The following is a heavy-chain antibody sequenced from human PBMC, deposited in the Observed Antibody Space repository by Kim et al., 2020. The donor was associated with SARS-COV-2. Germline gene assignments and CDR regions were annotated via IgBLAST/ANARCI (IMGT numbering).Heavy chain of an antibody. CDR3: AKTGSYYPTYDY. Sequence: NYAQKLQGRVTMTTDTSTSTAYMELRSLRSDDTAVYYCAKTGSYYPTYDYWGQGTLVTVSS. J-gene: IGHJ4*02. V-gene: IGHV1-18*01. D-gene: IGHD3-10*01.